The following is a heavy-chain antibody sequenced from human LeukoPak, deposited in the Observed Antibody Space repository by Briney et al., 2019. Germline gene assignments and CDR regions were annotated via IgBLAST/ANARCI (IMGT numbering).Heavy chain of an antibody. CDR3: ARVGYCSGGSCLNWFDP. Sequence: SETLSLTCAVYGGSFSGYYWSWIRQPPGKGLEWIGEINHSGSTNYNPSLKSRVTISVDTSKNQFSLQLRSVTAADTALYYCARVGYCSGGSCLNWFDPWGRGTLVTVSS. CDR2: INHSGST. V-gene: IGHV4-34*01. CDR1: GGSFSGYY. J-gene: IGHJ5*02. D-gene: IGHD2-15*01.